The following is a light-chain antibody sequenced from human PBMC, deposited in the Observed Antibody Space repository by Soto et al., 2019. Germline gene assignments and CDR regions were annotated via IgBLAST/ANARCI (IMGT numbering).Light chain of an antibody. CDR1: QSVGVN. V-gene: IGKV3-15*01. Sequence: EVVMTQSPATLSVSPGERATLSCRATQSVGVNLAWYQQKPGQAPRLLIYGASSRATGIPARFSGSGSGTEFTLTISSLQPDDFATYYCQQYNSYRWTFGQGTKVEIK. CDR3: QQYNSYRWT. J-gene: IGKJ1*01. CDR2: GAS.